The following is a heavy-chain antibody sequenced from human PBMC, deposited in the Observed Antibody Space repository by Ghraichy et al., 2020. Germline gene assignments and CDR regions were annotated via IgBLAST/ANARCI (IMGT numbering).Heavy chain of an antibody. CDR1: GFTVSSNY. D-gene: IGHD3-3*01. J-gene: IGHJ6*02. V-gene: IGHV3-53*01. Sequence: GGSLRLSCAASGFTVSSNYMSWVRQAPGKGLEWVSVIYSGGSTYYADSVKGRFTISRDNSKNTLYLQMNSLRAEDTAVYYCAREGNEFWSGYPAGVDYGMDVWGQGTTVTVSS. CDR2: IYSGGST. CDR3: AREGNEFWSGYPAGVDYGMDV.